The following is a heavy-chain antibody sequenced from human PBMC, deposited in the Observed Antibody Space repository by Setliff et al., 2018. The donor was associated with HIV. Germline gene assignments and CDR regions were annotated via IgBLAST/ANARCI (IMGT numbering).Heavy chain of an antibody. CDR1: GGSISSYY. J-gene: IGHJ5*02. D-gene: IGHD3-22*01. CDR2: IYYSGST. CDR3: AREGGYYDSSGYPVGWFDP. Sequence: PSETLSLTCTVSGGSISSYYWSWIRQPPGKGLEWIGYIYYSGSTNYNPSLKSRVTISVETSKNQFSLKLRSVTAADTAVYYCAREGGYYDSSGYPVGWFDPWGQGTLVTVSS. V-gene: IGHV4-59*01.